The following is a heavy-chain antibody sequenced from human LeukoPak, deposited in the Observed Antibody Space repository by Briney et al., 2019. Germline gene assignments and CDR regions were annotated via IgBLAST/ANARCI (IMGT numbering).Heavy chain of an antibody. D-gene: IGHD5-18*01. Sequence: ASVKVSCKASGYTFSDYYMHWVRQAPGQGLERMGWINPNSGVTSYSQKFQGRVSMTRDTSISTVYMELSRLRSDDTAVYYCARETRYSYNFFAIDYWGQGALVTVSS. V-gene: IGHV1-2*02. CDR1: GYTFSDYY. CDR3: ARETRYSYNFFAIDY. J-gene: IGHJ4*02. CDR2: INPNSGVT.